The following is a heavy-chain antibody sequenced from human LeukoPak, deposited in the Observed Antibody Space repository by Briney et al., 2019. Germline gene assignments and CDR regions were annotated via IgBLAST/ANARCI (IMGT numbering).Heavy chain of an antibody. CDR1: GFTFDDYA. Sequence: PGRSLRLSCAASGFTFDDYAMHWVRQAPGKGLEWVSGISWNSGSIGYADSVKGRFTISRDNAKNSLYLQMNSLRAEDTALYYCAKDIAYDSSGYYDYWGQGTLATVSS. V-gene: IGHV3-9*01. CDR2: ISWNSGSI. J-gene: IGHJ4*02. D-gene: IGHD3-22*01. CDR3: AKDIAYDSSGYYDY.